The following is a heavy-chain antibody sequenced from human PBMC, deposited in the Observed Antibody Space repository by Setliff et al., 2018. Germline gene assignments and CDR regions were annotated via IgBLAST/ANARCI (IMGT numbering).Heavy chain of an antibody. D-gene: IGHD3-16*01. CDR2: IYYSGST. J-gene: IGHJ4*02. CDR1: GGSFSGYY. CDR3: AGSLGGFDY. V-gene: IGHV4-34*01. Sequence: PSETLSLTCAVYGGSFSGYYWSWIRQPPGKGLEWIGSIYYSGSTYYNPSLKSRVTISVDTSKNQFSLKLNSVTAADTAVYYCAGSLGGFDYWGQGTLVTVSS.